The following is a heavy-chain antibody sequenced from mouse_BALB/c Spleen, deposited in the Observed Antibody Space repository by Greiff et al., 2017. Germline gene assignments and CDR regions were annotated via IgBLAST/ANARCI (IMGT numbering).Heavy chain of an antibody. V-gene: IGHV5-12-1*01. CDR1: GFAFSSYD. D-gene: IGHD4-1*01. CDR2: ISSGGGST. CDR3: ARQGNWDEVDYYAMDY. Sequence: EVKLMESGGGLVKPGGSLKLSCAASGFAFSSYDMSWVRQTPEKRLEWVAYISSGGGSTYYPDTVKGRFTISRDNAKNTLYLQMSSLKSEDTAMYYCARQGNWDEVDYYAMDYWGQGTSVTVSS. J-gene: IGHJ4*01.